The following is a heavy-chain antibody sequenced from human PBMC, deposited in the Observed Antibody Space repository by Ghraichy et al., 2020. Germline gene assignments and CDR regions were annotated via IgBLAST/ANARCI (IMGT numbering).Heavy chain of an antibody. CDR1: GFTFGDYG. CDR2: ISRKSYGGPP. D-gene: IGHD3-3*01. J-gene: IGHJ6*03. CDR3: SRAPTYDFYMDV. Sequence: GESLNISCTSSGFTFGDYGVNWFRQAPGKGLEWVGFISRKSYGGPPEYAASVKGRFSISRDDSKSIAYLQMNSLKTEDTAVYYCSRAPTYDFYMDVWGKGTTVTVS. V-gene: IGHV3-49*03.